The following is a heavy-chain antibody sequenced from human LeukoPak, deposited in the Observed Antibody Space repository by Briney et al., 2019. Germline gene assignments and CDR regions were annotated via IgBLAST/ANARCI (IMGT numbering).Heavy chain of an antibody. Sequence: SVPVSLLSTLWIFRHYAIHWLRPPRGQELAWMGLSNLNRGTAIHAQKVQGRVTITADESTSTAYMELSSLRSEDTAVYYCARDAGYCSSTSCSPTEYYYYGMDVWGKGTTVTVSS. CDR2: SNLNRGTA. CDR1: LWIFRHYA. D-gene: IGHD2-2*03. CDR3: ARDAGYCSSTSCSPTEYYYYGMDV. J-gene: IGHJ6*04. V-gene: IGHV1-69*11.